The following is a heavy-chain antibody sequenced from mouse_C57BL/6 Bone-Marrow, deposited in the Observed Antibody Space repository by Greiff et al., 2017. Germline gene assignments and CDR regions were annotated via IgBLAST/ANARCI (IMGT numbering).Heavy chain of an antibody. V-gene: IGHV1-42*01. CDR2: INPSTGGT. J-gene: IGHJ2*01. CDR1: GYSFTGYY. Sequence: VHVKQSGPELVKPGASVKISCKASGYSFTGYYMNWVKQSPEKSLEWIGEINPSTGGTTYNQKFKAKATLTVDKSSSTAYMQLKSLTSEDSAVYYCAREKIDYWGQGTTLTVSS. CDR3: AREKIDY.